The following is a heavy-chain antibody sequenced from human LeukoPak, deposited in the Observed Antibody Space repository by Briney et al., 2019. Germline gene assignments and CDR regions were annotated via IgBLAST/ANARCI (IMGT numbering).Heavy chain of an antibody. Sequence: PGGSLRLSCAASGFTFSSYSMTWVRQAPGKGLEWVSSISSSSSYIYYADSVKGRFTISRDNAKNSLYLQMNSLRAEDTAVYYCAREENSGMDVWGQGTTVTVSS. D-gene: IGHD2/OR15-2a*01. CDR1: GFTFSSYS. CDR3: AREENSGMDV. J-gene: IGHJ6*02. V-gene: IGHV3-21*01. CDR2: ISSSSSYI.